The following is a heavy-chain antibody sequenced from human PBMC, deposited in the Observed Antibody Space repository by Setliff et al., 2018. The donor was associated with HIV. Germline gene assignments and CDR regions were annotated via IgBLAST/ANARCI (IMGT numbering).Heavy chain of an antibody. CDR2: AFHSGAT. CDR1: SDSISSSY. V-gene: IGHV4-59*01. CDR3: ARDPLGYNWRRYFDF. D-gene: IGHD3-16*01. Sequence: SETLSLTCTVSSDSISSSYWTWIRQPPGKGLEWIGSAFHSGATNYNPSLKSRVTMSVDTSNNHFSLNLKSVTAADTAVYYCARDPLGYNWRRYFDFWGQGAVVTVSS. J-gene: IGHJ4*02.